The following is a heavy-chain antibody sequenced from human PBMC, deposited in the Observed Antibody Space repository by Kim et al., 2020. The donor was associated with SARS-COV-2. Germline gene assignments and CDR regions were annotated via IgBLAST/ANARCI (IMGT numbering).Heavy chain of an antibody. Sequence: SETLSLTCTVSGGSLSSSSYYWGWIRQPPGKGLEWIGTTYYSGNTYYNPSLKRRVTISVDTSKNQFSLKLGSVTAADTAVYYCARHQRYSSGCYSAFYY. CDR3: ARHQRYSSGCYSAFYY. CDR1: GGSLSSSSYY. V-gene: IGHV4-39*01. J-gene: IGHJ6*01. CDR2: TYYSGNT. D-gene: IGHD6-19*01.